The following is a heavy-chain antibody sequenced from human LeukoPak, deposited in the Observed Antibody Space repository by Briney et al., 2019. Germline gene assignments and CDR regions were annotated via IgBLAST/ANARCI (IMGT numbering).Heavy chain of an antibody. CDR3: ARPRPPYYDILTGYYYDYYGMDV. CDR2: INPSGGST. V-gene: IGHV1-46*01. CDR1: GYTFTNNY. Sequence: ASVKVSCKASGYTFTNNYLHWVRQAPGQGLEWMGIINPSGGSTSYAQKFQGRVTMTRDTSTSTVYMELSSLRSEDTAVYYCARPRPPYYDILTGYYYDYYGMDVWGQGTTVTVSS. J-gene: IGHJ6*02. D-gene: IGHD3-9*01.